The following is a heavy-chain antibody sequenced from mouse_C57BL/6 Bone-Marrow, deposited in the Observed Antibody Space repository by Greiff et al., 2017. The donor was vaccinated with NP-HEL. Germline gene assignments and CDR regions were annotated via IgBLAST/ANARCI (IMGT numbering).Heavy chain of an antibody. D-gene: IGHD2-4*01. V-gene: IGHV1-55*01. Sequence: QQRPGQGLEWIGDIYPGSGSTNYNEKFKSKATLTVDTSSSTAYMQLSSLTSEDSAVYYCARREDYDGHYYAMDYWGQGTSVTVSS. CDR2: IYPGSGST. J-gene: IGHJ4*01. CDR3: ARREDYDGHYYAMDY.